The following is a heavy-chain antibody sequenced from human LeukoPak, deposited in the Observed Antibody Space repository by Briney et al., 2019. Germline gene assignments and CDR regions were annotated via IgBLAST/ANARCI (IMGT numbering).Heavy chain of an antibody. CDR3: ARLEHYDILTGYGGNWFDP. Sequence: SETLSLTCIVSGGSISSYYWSWIRQPPGKGLEWIGYIYDSGSTNYNPSLKSRVTISVDTSKNQFSLKLSSVTAADTAVYYCARLEHYDILTGYGGNWFDPWGQGTLVTVSS. CDR1: GGSISSYY. J-gene: IGHJ5*02. CDR2: IYDSGST. V-gene: IGHV4-59*08. D-gene: IGHD3-9*01.